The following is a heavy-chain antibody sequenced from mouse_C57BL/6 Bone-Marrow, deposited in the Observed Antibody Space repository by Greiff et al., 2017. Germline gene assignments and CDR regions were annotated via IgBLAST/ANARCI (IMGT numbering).Heavy chain of an antibody. Sequence: EVQLQQSGAELVKPGASVKLSCTASGFNIKDYYMHWVKQRTEQGLEWIGRIDPEDGETKYAPKFQGKATITADTSSTTAYLQLSSLTSEDTAVYYCARLAYYLGNFAYWGQGTLVTVSA. CDR3: ARLAYYLGNFAY. J-gene: IGHJ3*01. CDR2: IDPEDGET. V-gene: IGHV14-2*01. D-gene: IGHD2-10*01. CDR1: GFNIKDYY.